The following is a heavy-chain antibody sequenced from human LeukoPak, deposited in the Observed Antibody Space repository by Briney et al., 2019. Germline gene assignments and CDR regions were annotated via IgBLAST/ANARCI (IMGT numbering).Heavy chain of an antibody. CDR3: ARDNRRYDFWSGYYGYYFDY. CDR1: GGSISSYY. V-gene: IGHV4-59*01. CDR2: IYYSGST. D-gene: IGHD3-3*01. J-gene: IGHJ4*02. Sequence: SETLSLTCTVSGGSISSYYWSWIRQPPGKGLEWIGYIYYSGSTNYNPSLKSRVTISVDTSKNQFSLKLSSVTAADTAVYYCARDNRRYDFWSGYYGYYFDYWGQGTLVTVSS.